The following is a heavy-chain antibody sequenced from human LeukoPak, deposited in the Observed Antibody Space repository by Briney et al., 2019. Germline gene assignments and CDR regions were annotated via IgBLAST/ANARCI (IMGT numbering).Heavy chain of an antibody. V-gene: IGHV3-9*01. CDR3: AKVYQPLLYRYYFGY. Sequence: PGGSLRLSCAASGFTFDDYAMHWVRQAPGKGLEWVSGISWNSGSIGYADSVKGRFTISRDNAKNSLYLQMNSLRAEDTALYYCAKVYQPLLYRYYFGYWGQGTLVTVSS. CDR2: ISWNSGSI. CDR1: GFTFDDYA. J-gene: IGHJ4*02. D-gene: IGHD2-2*02.